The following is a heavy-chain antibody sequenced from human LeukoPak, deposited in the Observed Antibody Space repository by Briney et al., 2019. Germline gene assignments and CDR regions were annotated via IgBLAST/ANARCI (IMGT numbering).Heavy chain of an antibody. Sequence: SGGSLRLSCAASGFTFSSYSMNWVRQAPGKGLEWVSSISSSSGYIYYADSVKGRFTISRDNAKNSLHLQMNSLRAEDTAVYYCAREPRIVGATSGFDYWGQGTLVTVSS. V-gene: IGHV3-21*01. CDR1: GFTFSSYS. CDR2: ISSSSGYI. CDR3: AREPRIVGATSGFDY. D-gene: IGHD1-26*01. J-gene: IGHJ4*02.